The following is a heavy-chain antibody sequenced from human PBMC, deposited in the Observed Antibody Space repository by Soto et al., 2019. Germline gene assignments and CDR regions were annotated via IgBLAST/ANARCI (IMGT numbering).Heavy chain of an antibody. Sequence: ASVKVSCKASGYTFTSYGISWVRQAPGQGLEWMGWISAYNGNTNYAQKLQGRVTMTTDTSTSTAYMELRSLRSDDTAMYYCASTLRDIAVAGDIDVWGQGTTVTVSS. J-gene: IGHJ6*02. D-gene: IGHD6-19*01. CDR3: ASTLRDIAVAGDIDV. CDR1: GYTFTSYG. CDR2: ISAYNGNT. V-gene: IGHV1-18*01.